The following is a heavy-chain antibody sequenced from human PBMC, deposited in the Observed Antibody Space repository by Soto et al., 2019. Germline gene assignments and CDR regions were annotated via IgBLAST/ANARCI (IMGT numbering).Heavy chain of an antibody. V-gene: IGHV4-59*01. CDR1: GGSISSYY. J-gene: IGHJ4*02. CDR3: ARDEHGYSVY. CDR2: IYYSGST. D-gene: IGHD5-12*01. Sequence: QVQLQESGPGLVKPSETLSLTCTVSGGSISSYYWSWIRQPPGKGLEWIGYIYYSGSTNYNPSLKSRVTISVDTSKNQFSLKLSSVTAADTAVYYCARDEHGYSVYWGQGTLVTVSS.